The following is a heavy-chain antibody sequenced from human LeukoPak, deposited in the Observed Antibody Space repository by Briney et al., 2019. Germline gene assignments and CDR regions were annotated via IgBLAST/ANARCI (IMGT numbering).Heavy chain of an antibody. Sequence: PSETLSLTCTVSGGSISGSSYYWGWIRQPPGKGLEWTGSIYYSGSTYYNPSLKSRVTISVDTSKNQFSLKLSSVTDADTAIYYCARLTSGWYVIYWGQETLVTVSS. CDR2: IYYSGST. CDR1: GGSISGSSYY. D-gene: IGHD6-19*01. J-gene: IGHJ4*02. CDR3: ARLTSGWYVIY. V-gene: IGHV4-39*01.